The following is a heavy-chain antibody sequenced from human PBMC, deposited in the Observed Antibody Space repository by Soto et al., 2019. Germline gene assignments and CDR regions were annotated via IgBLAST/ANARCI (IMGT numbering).Heavy chain of an antibody. Sequence: ASVKVSCKASGYTFTGYYMHWVRQAPGQGLEWMGWINPNSGGTNYAQKFQGWVTMTRDTSISTAYMELSRLRSDDTAVYYCARGYCSGGSCYDYYYYMDVWGKGTTVTVSS. J-gene: IGHJ6*03. D-gene: IGHD2-15*01. V-gene: IGHV1-2*04. CDR1: GYTFTGYY. CDR3: ARGYCSGGSCYDYYYYMDV. CDR2: INPNSGGT.